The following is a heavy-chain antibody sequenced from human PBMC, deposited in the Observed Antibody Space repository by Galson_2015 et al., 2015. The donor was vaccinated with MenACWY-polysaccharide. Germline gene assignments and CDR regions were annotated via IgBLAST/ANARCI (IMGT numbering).Heavy chain of an antibody. V-gene: IGHV4-61*01. CDR2: MSSNGGA. Sequence: SEPLSLTCTVSGGSVSSGTDYWSWLRQPPGKGLEWIGFMSSNGGANRNPSLKSRVTISIDTSKNQFSLRLNSVTAADTAMYYCAREPTYSGSFGWFDSWGQGTLVTVSP. CDR1: GGSVSSGTDY. D-gene: IGHD1-26*01. J-gene: IGHJ5*01. CDR3: AREPTYSGSFGWFDS.